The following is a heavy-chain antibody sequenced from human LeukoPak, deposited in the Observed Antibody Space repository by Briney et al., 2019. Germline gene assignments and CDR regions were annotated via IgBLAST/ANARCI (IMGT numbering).Heavy chain of an antibody. CDR2: IDWNGGST. CDR1: GFTFSNAW. D-gene: IGHD4-23*01. CDR3: ARDWYTAERWTIYYSYYIDV. J-gene: IGHJ6*03. V-gene: IGHV3-20*04. Sequence: GGSLRLSCAVSGFTFSNAWMSWVHQAPGKGLEWLSGIDWNGGSTGYADSVKGRFTISRDNAKNSLFLQMNSLRAEDTAVYYCARDWYTAERWTIYYSYYIDVWGKGTTVTVSS.